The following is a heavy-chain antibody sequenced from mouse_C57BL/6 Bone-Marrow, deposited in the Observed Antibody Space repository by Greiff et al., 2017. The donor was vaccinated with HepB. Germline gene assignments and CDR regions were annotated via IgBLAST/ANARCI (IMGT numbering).Heavy chain of an antibody. CDR3: AREGLLWPYAMDY. CDR1: GYTFTSYW. Sequence: QVQLQQPGAELVKPGASVKLSCKASGYTFTSYWMQWVKQRPGQGLEWIGELDPSDSYTNYNQKFKGKATLTVDTSSSTAYMQLSSLTSEDSAVYYCAREGLLWPYAMDYWGQGTSVTVSS. V-gene: IGHV1-50*01. J-gene: IGHJ4*01. CDR2: LDPSDSYT. D-gene: IGHD2-1*01.